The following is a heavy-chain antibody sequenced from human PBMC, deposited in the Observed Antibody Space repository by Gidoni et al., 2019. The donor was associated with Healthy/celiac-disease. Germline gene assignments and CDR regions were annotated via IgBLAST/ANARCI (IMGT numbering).Heavy chain of an antibody. CDR1: VFTFSSYW. Sequence: EVQLVESGGGLVQPGGSLRLSCAASVFTFSSYWLHWLRQAPGKGLVWVSRLNSDGSGTSYADSLKGRFTISRDNAKNTLYLQMNSLRAEDTAVYYCASTVVTPSCYYYGMDVWGQGTTVTVSS. V-gene: IGHV3-74*01. D-gene: IGHD2-15*01. J-gene: IGHJ6*02. CDR2: LNSDGSGT. CDR3: ASTVVTPSCYYYGMDV.